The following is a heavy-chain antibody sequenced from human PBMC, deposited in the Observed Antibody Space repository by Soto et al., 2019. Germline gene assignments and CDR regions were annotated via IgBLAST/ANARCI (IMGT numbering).Heavy chain of an antibody. CDR3: ARGSASEDIVVVPAARAYYYYYMDV. V-gene: IGHV4-34*01. D-gene: IGHD2-2*01. CDR2: INHSGSP. Sequence: PSETLSLTCAVYGGSFSDSYWSWIRQPPRQGLEWIGEINHSGSPNYNPSLKSRVTISVDTSKNQFSLKLSSVTAADTAVYYCARGSASEDIVVVPAARAYYYYYMDVWGKGTTVT. CDR1: GGSFSDSY. J-gene: IGHJ6*03.